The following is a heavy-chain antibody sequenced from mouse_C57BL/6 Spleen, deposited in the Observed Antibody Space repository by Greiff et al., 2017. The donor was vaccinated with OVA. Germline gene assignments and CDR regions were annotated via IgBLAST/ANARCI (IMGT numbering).Heavy chain of an antibody. J-gene: IGHJ2*01. Sequence: VQLQQSGAELVRPGASVKLSCTASGFNIKDAYMHWVKQRPEQGLEWIGWIDPENGDTEYASKFQGKATITADTFSNTAFLQLSSLTSESTAVYYCTTGITTVVATSFAYWGPGTTLTVSS. CDR1: GFNIKDAY. D-gene: IGHD1-1*01. V-gene: IGHV14-4*01. CDR2: IDPENGDT. CDR3: TTGITTVVATSFAY.